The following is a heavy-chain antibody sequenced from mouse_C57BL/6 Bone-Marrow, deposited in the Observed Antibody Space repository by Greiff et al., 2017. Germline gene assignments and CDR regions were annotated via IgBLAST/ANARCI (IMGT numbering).Heavy chain of an antibody. CDR2: IYPGSGNT. CDR1: GYSFTSYY. CDR3: ARGATVADY. V-gene: IGHV1-66*01. Sequence: QVQLQQSGPELVKPGASVKISCKASGYSFTSYYIHWVKQRPGQGLEWIGWIYPGSGNTKYNEKFKGKATLTADTSSSTAYMQRSSLTSEDSAVYYCARGATVADYWGQGTTLTVSS. J-gene: IGHJ2*01. D-gene: IGHD1-1*01.